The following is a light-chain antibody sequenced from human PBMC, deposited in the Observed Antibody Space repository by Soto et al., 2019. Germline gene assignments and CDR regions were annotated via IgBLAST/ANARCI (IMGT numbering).Light chain of an antibody. Sequence: DIQMTQSPSTLSASVGDRVTSTCRGSQSISCWLAWHQQKPGKAPKLLIYHAANLRGGVPSRFSGGGSGTEFTLTISSLQPDDIATYSCQQYNSYSWTFGQGTKVDIK. CDR2: HAA. J-gene: IGKJ1*01. V-gene: IGKV1-5*01. CDR3: QQYNSYSWT. CDR1: QSISCW.